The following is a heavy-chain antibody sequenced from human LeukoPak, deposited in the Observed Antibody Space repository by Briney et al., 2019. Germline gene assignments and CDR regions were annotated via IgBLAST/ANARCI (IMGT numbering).Heavy chain of an antibody. J-gene: IGHJ4*02. CDR2: INQGASEK. CDR3: ASDAGPLDH. CDR1: GLTFSGYW. V-gene: IGHV3-7*01. Sequence: GGSLRLSCAASGLTFSGYWMSWVRQAPGKGLEWVANINQGASEKYYVDSVRGRFTISRDDAKRSVTLQMNSLRVDDTAVYYCASDAGPLDHWAQGILVTVSS.